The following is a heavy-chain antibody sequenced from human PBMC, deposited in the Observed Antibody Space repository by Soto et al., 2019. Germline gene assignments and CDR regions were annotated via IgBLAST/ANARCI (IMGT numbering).Heavy chain of an antibody. Sequence: QVQLQESGPGLVKPSQTLSLTCTVSGGSISSGGYYWSWIRQHPGKGLEWIGYIYYSGSTYYNPSHKSRVTRSVDTTKNHYSLKLSSVTAADTAVYYCARGGGVMHLFVYWGQGTLVTVSS. CDR1: GGSISSGGYY. V-gene: IGHV4-31*03. CDR3: ARGGGVMHLFVY. J-gene: IGHJ4*02. CDR2: IYYSGST. D-gene: IGHD3-16*01.